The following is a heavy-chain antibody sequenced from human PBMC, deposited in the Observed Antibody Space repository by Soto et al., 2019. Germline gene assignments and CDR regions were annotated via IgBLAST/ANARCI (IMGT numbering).Heavy chain of an antibody. V-gene: IGHV1-69*02. J-gene: IGHJ5*02. CDR3: ARRKTSFGYCSGGSCWGYWFDP. CDR2: IIPILGIA. CDR1: GSTFSSYT. D-gene: IGHD2-15*01. Sequence: ASVKVSCKASGSTFSSYTISWVRQAPGQGLEWMGRIIPILGIANYAQKFHGRVTITADKSTSTSYMELSSLRSEDTAVYYCARRKTSFGYCSGGSCWGYWFDPWGQGTLVTVSS.